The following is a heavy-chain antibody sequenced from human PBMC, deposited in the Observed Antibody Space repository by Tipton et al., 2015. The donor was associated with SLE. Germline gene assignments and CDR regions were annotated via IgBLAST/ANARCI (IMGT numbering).Heavy chain of an antibody. CDR1: GFTFSDFW. CDR2: IKEDDSKT. V-gene: IGHV3-7*01. CDR3: RTGRGDY. J-gene: IGHJ4*02. Sequence: SLRLSCAVSGFTFSDFWLNWVRHAPGKGLEWVGNIKEDDSKTSYVDSVKGRFTITRDNAKNSVYLQMNHLRAEDTAVYYCRTGRGDYWGQGTLVTVSS. D-gene: IGHD4-17*01.